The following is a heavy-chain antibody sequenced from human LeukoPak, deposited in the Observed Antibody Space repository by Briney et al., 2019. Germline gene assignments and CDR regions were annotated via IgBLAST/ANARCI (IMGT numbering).Heavy chain of an antibody. V-gene: IGHV1-46*01. J-gene: IGHJ6*02. CDR2: INPSGGST. Sequence: ASVTVSCMASGYTFTSYYMHWVRQAPGQGHEWMGIINPSGGSTSYAQKFQGRVTMTRDTSTSTVYMELSSLRSEDTAVYYCAIASGGSYGMDVWGRGTTVTVSS. D-gene: IGHD2-15*01. CDR1: GYTFTSYY. CDR3: AIASGGSYGMDV.